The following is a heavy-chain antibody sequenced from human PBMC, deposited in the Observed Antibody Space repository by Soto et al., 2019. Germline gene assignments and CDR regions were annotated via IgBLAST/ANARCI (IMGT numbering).Heavy chain of an antibody. Sequence: PSETLSLTCTVFGGSISSYCWSWIRQPPGKGLEWIGYIYYSGSTNYNPSLKSRVTISVDTSKNQFSLKLSSVTAADTAVYYCARQEIRYFIYWGQGTLVTVSS. CDR3: ARQEIRYFIY. D-gene: IGHD3-9*01. CDR2: IYYSGST. V-gene: IGHV4-59*08. J-gene: IGHJ4*02. CDR1: GGSISSYC.